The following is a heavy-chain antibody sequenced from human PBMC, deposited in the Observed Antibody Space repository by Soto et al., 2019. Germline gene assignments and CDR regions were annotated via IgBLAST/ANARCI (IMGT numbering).Heavy chain of an antibody. Sequence: NPSETLSLTCTVSGGSISSYYWSWIRQPPGKGLEWIGYIYYSGSTNYNPSLKSRVTMSVDTSKNQFSLKLTSVTAADTAVYYCARPFCSGGSCYRGALDYWGQGTLVTVSS. CDR2: IYYSGST. CDR3: ARPFCSGGSCYRGALDY. CDR1: GGSISSYY. V-gene: IGHV4-59*01. D-gene: IGHD2-15*01. J-gene: IGHJ4*02.